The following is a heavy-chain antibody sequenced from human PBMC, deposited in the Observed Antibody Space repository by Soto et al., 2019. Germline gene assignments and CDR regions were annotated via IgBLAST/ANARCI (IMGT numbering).Heavy chain of an antibody. CDR1: GGSISSGDSY. D-gene: IGHD4-17*01. Sequence: SETLSLTCTVSGGSISSGDSYWSWIRQPPGKGLEWIGYIYYNGSTSYNPSLKSRVAISVDTSKNQFSLKLSSVTAADTAVYYCARDNHDYDLYYFDYCGQGPLVTVYS. V-gene: IGHV4-30-4*01. J-gene: IGHJ4*02. CDR2: IYYNGST. CDR3: ARDNHDYDLYYFDY.